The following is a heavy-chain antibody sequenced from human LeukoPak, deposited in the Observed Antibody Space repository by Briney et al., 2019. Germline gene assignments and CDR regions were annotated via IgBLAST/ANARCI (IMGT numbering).Heavy chain of an antibody. Sequence: SETLSLTCTVSGGSISSYYWGWIRQPPGKGLEWIGSIYHSGSTYYNPSLKSRVTISVDTSKNQFSLKLSSVTAADTAVYYCARAGYSSSWYTRDYFDYWGQGTLVTVSS. D-gene: IGHD6-13*01. CDR3: ARAGYSSSWYTRDYFDY. J-gene: IGHJ4*02. CDR1: GGSISSYY. CDR2: IYHSGST. V-gene: IGHV4-38-2*02.